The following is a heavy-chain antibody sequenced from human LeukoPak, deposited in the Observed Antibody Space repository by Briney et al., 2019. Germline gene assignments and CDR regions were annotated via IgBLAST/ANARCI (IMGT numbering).Heavy chain of an antibody. CDR2: ISGGGGTA. CDR1: GFTFSNYA. Sequence: GGSLRLSCAASGFTFSNYAMSWVRQAPGRGLEWVSAISGGGGTAYYADSVRGPLNISRDNSKNTPYLQMNSLRAEDTAVYSCAKTIQSATSRGAGFDYWGQGTLVTVSS. V-gene: IGHV3-23*01. J-gene: IGHJ4*02. D-gene: IGHD2-2*01. CDR3: AKTIQSATSRGAGFDY.